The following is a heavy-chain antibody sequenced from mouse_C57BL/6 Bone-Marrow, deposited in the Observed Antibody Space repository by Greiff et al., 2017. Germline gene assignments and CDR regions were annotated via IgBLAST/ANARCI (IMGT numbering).Heavy chain of an antibody. CDR3: ARGNWVAY. Sequence: QVHVKQSGAELARPGASVKLSCKASGYTFTSYGISWVKQRTGQGLEWIGEIYPRSGNTYYNEKFKGKATLTADKSSSTAYMELRSLTSEDSAVYFCARGNWVAYWGQGTLVTVSA. CDR2: IYPRSGNT. CDR1: GYTFTSYG. J-gene: IGHJ3*01. V-gene: IGHV1-81*01.